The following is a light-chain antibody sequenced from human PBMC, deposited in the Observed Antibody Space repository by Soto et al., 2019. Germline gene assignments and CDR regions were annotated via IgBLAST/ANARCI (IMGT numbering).Light chain of an antibody. CDR2: GAS. J-gene: IGKJ1*01. CDR3: QQYGSPGT. CDR1: QSVSGSY. V-gene: IGKV3-20*01. Sequence: EIVLTQSPGTLSLSPGERATLSCRASQSVSGSYLAWYQQKPGQAPRLLIYGASNRATGIPDRFSGSGSGTDFTLTISRLEPEDFAVYYCQQYGSPGTFGQGTKVDIK.